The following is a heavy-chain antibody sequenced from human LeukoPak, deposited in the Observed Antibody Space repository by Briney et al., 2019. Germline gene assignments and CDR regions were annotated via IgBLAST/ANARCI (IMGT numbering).Heavy chain of an antibody. Sequence: GGSLRLSCAVSGFTFSSYAMSWVRQAPGKGLEWVSAISGSGGSTYYADSVKGRFTISRDNSKNTLYLQMNSLRAEDTAVYYCANVCFACSSGYFDYWGQGTLVTVSS. CDR2: ISGSGGST. CDR1: GFTFSSYA. V-gene: IGHV3-23*01. J-gene: IGHJ4*02. CDR3: ANVCFACSSGYFDY. D-gene: IGHD3-22*01.